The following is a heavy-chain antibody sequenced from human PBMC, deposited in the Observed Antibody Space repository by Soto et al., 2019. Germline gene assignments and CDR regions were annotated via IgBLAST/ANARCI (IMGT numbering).Heavy chain of an antibody. CDR3: AKLDSQPPSRGYYDFWSGYGGLDY. CDR2: ISGSGGST. V-gene: IGHV3-23*01. D-gene: IGHD3-3*01. CDR1: GFTFSSYA. Sequence: GGSLRLSCAASGFTFSSYAMSWVRQAPGKGLEWVSAISGSGGSTYYADSVKGRFTISRDNSKNTLYLQMNSLRAEDTAVYYCAKLDSQPPSRGYYDFWSGYGGLDYWGQGTLVTVSS. J-gene: IGHJ4*02.